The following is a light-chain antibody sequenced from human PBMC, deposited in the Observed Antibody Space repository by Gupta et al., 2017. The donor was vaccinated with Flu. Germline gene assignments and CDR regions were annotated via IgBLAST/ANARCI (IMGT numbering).Light chain of an antibody. CDR3: SSYAASNTLV. J-gene: IGLJ2*01. CDR1: SSDVGGYNL. V-gene: IGLV2-23*01. CDR2: EGG. Sequence: SITISCIGTSSDVGGYNLVSWYQHHPGQAPQLMIYEGGRRPSGVSNRFSGSKSGNTASLTISGLQAEDEADYYCSSYAASNTLVFGGGTKLTVL.